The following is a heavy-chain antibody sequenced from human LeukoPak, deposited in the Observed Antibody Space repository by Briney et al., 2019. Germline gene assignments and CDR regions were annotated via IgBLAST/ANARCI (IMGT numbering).Heavy chain of an antibody. J-gene: IGHJ4*02. Sequence: GASVKVSCKASGYTFTSYGISWVRQAPGQGLEWMGWINPNSGGTNYAQKFQGRVTMTRDTSISTAYMELSRLRSDDTAVYYCARAHKGAFCGGDCYHDYWGQGTLVTVSS. D-gene: IGHD2-21*02. CDR3: ARAHKGAFCGGDCYHDY. CDR2: INPNSGGT. V-gene: IGHV1-2*02. CDR1: GYTFTSYG.